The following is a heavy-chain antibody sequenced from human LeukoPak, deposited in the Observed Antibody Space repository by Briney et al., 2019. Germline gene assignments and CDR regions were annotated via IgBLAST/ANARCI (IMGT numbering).Heavy chain of an antibody. CDR2: ISDSSSLT. J-gene: IGHJ6*02. D-gene: IGHD3-10*01. V-gene: IGHV3-48*02. CDR1: AFTFRSFG. Sequence: GRSLRLSCAASAFTFRSFGMNWVRQAPGKGLEWVSYISDSSSLTDYADSVKGRFTISRDNAKNSLSLQLNSLRDEDTAVYFCAKVIRGGYGMDVWGQGTTVTVSS. CDR3: AKVIRGGYGMDV.